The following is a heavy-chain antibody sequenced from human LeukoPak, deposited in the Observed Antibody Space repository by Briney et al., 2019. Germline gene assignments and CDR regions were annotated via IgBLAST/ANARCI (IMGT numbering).Heavy chain of an antibody. V-gene: IGHV3-48*04. CDR2: ISSSSSSI. Sequence: PGGSLRLSCAASGFTFSTYRMSWVRQAPGKGLECVSYISSSSSSIYYADSVKGRFTISRDNAKNSLYLQMNSLRAEDTAVYYCAELGITMIGGVWGKGTTVTISS. CDR3: AELGITMIGGV. D-gene: IGHD3-10*02. CDR1: GFTFSTYR. J-gene: IGHJ6*04.